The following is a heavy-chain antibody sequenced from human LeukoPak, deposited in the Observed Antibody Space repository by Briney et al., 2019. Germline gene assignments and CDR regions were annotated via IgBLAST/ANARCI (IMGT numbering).Heavy chain of an antibody. Sequence: GGSLRLSCAASGFTLSSYAMGWVLQAPGKGLEWVSAITASGGNTYYADSVKGRFTISRDNSKNTLYLQVNSLRAEGTAVYYCAKGNGYSYGRYYFDYWGQGTLVTVSS. V-gene: IGHV3-23*01. J-gene: IGHJ4*02. CDR3: AKGNGYSYGRYYFDY. D-gene: IGHD5-18*01. CDR2: ITASGGNT. CDR1: GFTLSSYA.